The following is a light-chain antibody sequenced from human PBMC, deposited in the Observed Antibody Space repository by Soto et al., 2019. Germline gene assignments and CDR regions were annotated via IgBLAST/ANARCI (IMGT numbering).Light chain of an antibody. CDR1: QSISSW. V-gene: IGKV1-5*01. Sequence: DIQMTQSPSTLSASVGDRVTITCRASQSISSWLAWYQQKPGKAPNLLIYDASSLESGVPSRFSGSGSGTEFTLTISSLQPDDFATYYCQQYGSSPPYTFGQGTKLEIK. CDR2: DAS. CDR3: QQYGSSPPYT. J-gene: IGKJ2*01.